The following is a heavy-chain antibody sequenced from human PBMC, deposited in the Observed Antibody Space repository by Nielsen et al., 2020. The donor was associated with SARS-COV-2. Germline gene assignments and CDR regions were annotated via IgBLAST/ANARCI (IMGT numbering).Heavy chain of an antibody. CDR2: ISSSGSTI. D-gene: IGHD6-19*01. CDR3: ARDLGQWLVYYYYGMDV. CDR1: GFTFSDYY. V-gene: IGHV3-11*04. Sequence: GESLKISCAASGFTFSDYYMSWIRQAPGKGLEWVSYISSSGSTIYYADSVKGRFTISRDNAKNSLYLQMNSLRAGDTAVYYCARDLGQWLVYYYYGMDVWGQGTTVTVSS. J-gene: IGHJ6*02.